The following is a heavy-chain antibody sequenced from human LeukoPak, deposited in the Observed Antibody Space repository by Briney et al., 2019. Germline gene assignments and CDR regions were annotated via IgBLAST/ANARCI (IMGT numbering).Heavy chain of an antibody. V-gene: IGHV1-69*04. CDR1: GYTFIGYY. D-gene: IGHD3-10*01. CDR3: ARDVRGFHTSDWFDP. J-gene: IGHJ5*02. CDR2: IIPILGIA. Sequence: ASVKVSCKASGYTFIGYYMHWVRQAPGQGLEWMGRIIPILGIANYAQKFQGRVTITADKSTSTAYMELSSLRSEDTAVYYCARDVRGFHTSDWFDPWGQGTLVTVSS.